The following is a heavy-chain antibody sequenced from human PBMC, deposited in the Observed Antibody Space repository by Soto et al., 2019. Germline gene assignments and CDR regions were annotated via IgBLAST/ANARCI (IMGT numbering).Heavy chain of an antibody. V-gene: IGHV1-46*01. CDR3: ARVEKYSSSWYGPNTFGY. D-gene: IGHD6-13*01. Sequence: APVWVSCKVSGYTLTELSMHWVRQAPGQRLEWMGIINPSGGSTSYAQKFQGRVTMTRDTSTSTVYMELSSLRSEDTAVYYCARVEKYSSSWYGPNTFGYWGQGTLVTVSS. CDR2: INPSGGST. CDR1: GYTLTELS. J-gene: IGHJ4*02.